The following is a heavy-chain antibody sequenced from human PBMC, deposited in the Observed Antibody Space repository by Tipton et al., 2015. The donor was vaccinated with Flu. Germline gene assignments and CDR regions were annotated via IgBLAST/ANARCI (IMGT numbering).Heavy chain of an antibody. CDR2: INPNSGGT. D-gene: IGHD6-13*01. J-gene: IGHJ5*02. Sequence: QVQLVQSGAEVKEPGASVKVSCKASGYTLTGYYMHWVRQAPGQGLEWMGWINPNSGGTNSAQTFQGRVTMTRDTSINTAYMEMTSLTSDDTAVYYCATVKPTGYLGTAAGWFDTWGQGTLVSVSS. CDR3: ATVKPTGYLGTAAGWFDT. CDR1: GYTLTGYY. V-gene: IGHV1-2*02.